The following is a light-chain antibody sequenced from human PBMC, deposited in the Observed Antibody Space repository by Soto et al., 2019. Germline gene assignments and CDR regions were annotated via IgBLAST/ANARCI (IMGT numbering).Light chain of an antibody. CDR2: GAS. J-gene: IGKJ5*01. Sequence: ESVLTQSPATLSLSPGERATLSCRASPSVSNSLAWYQHKPGQAPRLLIYGASSRATGIPARFSGSGSGTEFTLTISSLQSEDFAVYYCQQRSNWPLITFGQGTRLEIK. CDR1: PSVSNS. V-gene: IGKV3-11*01. CDR3: QQRSNWPLIT.